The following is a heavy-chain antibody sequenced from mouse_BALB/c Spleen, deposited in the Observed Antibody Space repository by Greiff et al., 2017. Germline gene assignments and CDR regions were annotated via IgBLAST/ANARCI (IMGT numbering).Heavy chain of an antibody. V-gene: IGHV1-4*02. Sequence: QVQLKQSAAELARPGASVKMSCKASGYTFTSYTMHWVKQRPGQGLEWIGYINPSSGYTEYNQKFKDKTTLTADKSSSTAYMQLSSLTSEDSAVYYCARFTRLLDYWGQGTTLTVSS. J-gene: IGHJ2*01. CDR3: ARFTRLLDY. CDR2: INPSSGYT. CDR1: GYTFTSYT.